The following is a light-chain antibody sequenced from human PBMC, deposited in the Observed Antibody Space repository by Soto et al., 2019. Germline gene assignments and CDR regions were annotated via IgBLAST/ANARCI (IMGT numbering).Light chain of an antibody. CDR3: QQYNNWPLT. Sequence: DIQMTQSPSTLSASVGDRVTITCRASQSISSWLAWYQQKPGKAPKLLIYKASSLESGVPSRFSGSGSGTEFTLTISSLQPEDFAVYYCQQYNNWPLTFGGGTKVDNK. J-gene: IGKJ4*01. CDR2: KAS. V-gene: IGKV1-5*03. CDR1: QSISSW.